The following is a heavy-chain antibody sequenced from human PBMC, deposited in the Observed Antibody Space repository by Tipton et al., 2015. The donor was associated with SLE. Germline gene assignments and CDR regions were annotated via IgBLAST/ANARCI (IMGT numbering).Heavy chain of an antibody. Sequence: GLVKPSQTLSLTCAISGDSVSSNSAAWNWIRQSPSRGLEWLGRTYYRSKWYNDYAVSVKSRITINPDTSKNQFSLQLNSVTAADTAVYYCARGGLAAAGIPPFDYWGQGTLVTVSS. CDR3: ARGGLAAAGIPPFDY. V-gene: IGHV6-1*01. D-gene: IGHD6-13*01. CDR2: TYYRSKWYN. CDR1: GDSVSSNSAA. J-gene: IGHJ4*02.